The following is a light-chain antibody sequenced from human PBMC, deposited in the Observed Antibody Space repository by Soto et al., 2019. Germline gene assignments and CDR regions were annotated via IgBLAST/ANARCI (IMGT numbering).Light chain of an antibody. CDR1: QGIGRY. CDR2: GAS. V-gene: IGKV1-39*01. CDR3: QQSYSIPWT. Sequence: DIQVTQSPSSLSASVGDRVTITCRASQGIGRYLNWYQQVSGKAPNLLIYGASSLQSGIPPRFSGSGSGTDFTLTISSLQPEDFATYYCQQSYSIPWTFGQGTKVDFK. J-gene: IGKJ1*01.